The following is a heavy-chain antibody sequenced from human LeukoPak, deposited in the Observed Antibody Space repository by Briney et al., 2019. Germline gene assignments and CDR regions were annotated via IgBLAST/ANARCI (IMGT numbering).Heavy chain of an antibody. CDR3: ARTGGQHYARPRHFDY. Sequence: SETLSLTCTVSGGSISSYYWSWIRQPPGKGLEWIGYIYYSGSTNYNPSLKSRVTISVDTSKNQFSLKLSSVTAADTAVYYCARTGGQHYARPRHFDYWGQGTLVTVSS. CDR1: GGSISSYY. D-gene: IGHD3-10*02. CDR2: IYYSGST. V-gene: IGHV4-59*01. J-gene: IGHJ4*02.